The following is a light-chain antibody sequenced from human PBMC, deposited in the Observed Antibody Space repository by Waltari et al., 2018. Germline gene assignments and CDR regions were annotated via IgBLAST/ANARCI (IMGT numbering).Light chain of an antibody. CDR1: SPNIGSNT. J-gene: IGLJ2*01. CDR2: NKN. V-gene: IGLV1-44*01. CDR3: ATWDDSLNRVV. Sequence: QSVLPQPPSASGTPGQRVTISCSGSSPNIGSNTVNWYQQLPGPAPKLLFYNKNHRPSGVPDRFSASYSGTSASLAISGLQSEDEADYYCATWDDSLNRVVFGGGTKLTVL.